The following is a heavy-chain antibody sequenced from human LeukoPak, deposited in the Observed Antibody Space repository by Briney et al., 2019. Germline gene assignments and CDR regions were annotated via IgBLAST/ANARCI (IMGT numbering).Heavy chain of an antibody. Sequence: GSLKVSCKASGYTFTTYDINWVRQAPGQGLEWMGRISAYNGNTNYEQKLQGRVTMTTDTSTRTAYMELRSLRSDDTAVYYCARVATGSRSFDYWGQGTLVTASS. CDR3: ARVATGSRSFDY. J-gene: IGHJ4*02. D-gene: IGHD2-21*02. CDR1: GYTFTTYD. V-gene: IGHV1-18*01. CDR2: ISAYNGNT.